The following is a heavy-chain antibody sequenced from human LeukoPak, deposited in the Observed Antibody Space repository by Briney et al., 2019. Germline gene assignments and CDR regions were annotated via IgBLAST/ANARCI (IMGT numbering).Heavy chain of an antibody. Sequence: ASVKVSCRASGYTFTGYYMHWVRQAPGQGLEWMGWINPNSGGTNYAQKFQGRVTMTRDTSISTAYMELSRLRSDDTAVYYCARGTLLEWSGDYWGQGTLVTVSS. CDR2: INPNSGGT. V-gene: IGHV1-2*02. J-gene: IGHJ4*02. CDR1: GYTFTGYY. D-gene: IGHD3-3*01. CDR3: ARGTLLEWSGDY.